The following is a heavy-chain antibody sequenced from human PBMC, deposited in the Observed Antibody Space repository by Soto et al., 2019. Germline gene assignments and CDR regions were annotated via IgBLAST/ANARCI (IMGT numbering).Heavy chain of an antibody. CDR1: GFTFSSYA. V-gene: IGHV3-23*01. D-gene: IGHD3-3*01. Sequence: GGSLRLSCAASGFTFSSYAMSWVRQAPGKGLEWVSAISGSGGSTYYADSVKGRFTISRDNSKNTLYLQMNSLRAEDTAVYYCAKDRGGPLKYDFWSGYLLRDYYYMDVWGKGTTVTVSS. CDR3: AKDRGGPLKYDFWSGYLLRDYYYMDV. CDR2: ISGSGGST. J-gene: IGHJ6*03.